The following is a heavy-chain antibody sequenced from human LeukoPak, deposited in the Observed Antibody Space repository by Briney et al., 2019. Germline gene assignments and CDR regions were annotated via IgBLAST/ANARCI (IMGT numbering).Heavy chain of an antibody. CDR2: IYYSGST. CDR1: GGSISSYY. CDR3: ARSVDIVATTPLDY. Sequence: ETLSLTCTVSGGSISSYYWSWIRPPPGKGLEWIGYIYYSGSTNYNPSLKSRVSISVDTSKNQFSLKLSSVTAADTAVYYCARSVDIVATTPLDYWGQGTLVTVSS. J-gene: IGHJ4*02. D-gene: IGHD5-12*01. V-gene: IGHV4-59*01.